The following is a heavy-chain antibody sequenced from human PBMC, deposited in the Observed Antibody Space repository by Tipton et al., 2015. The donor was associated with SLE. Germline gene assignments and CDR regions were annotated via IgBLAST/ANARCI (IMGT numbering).Heavy chain of an antibody. J-gene: IGHJ4*02. V-gene: IGHV4-61*02. Sequence: TLSLTCTVSGGSISSGSYYWSWIRQPAGKGLEWIGRIYTSGSTNYNPSLKSRVTMSVDTSKNQFSLKLSSVTAADTAVYYCARVDGSGSYYLLDYWGQGTLVTVSS. CDR1: GGSISSGSYY. D-gene: IGHD3-10*01. CDR2: IYTSGST. CDR3: ARVDGSGSYYLLDY.